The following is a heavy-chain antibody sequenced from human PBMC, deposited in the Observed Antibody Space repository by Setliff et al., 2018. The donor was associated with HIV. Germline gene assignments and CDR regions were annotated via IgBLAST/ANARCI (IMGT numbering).Heavy chain of an antibody. D-gene: IGHD6-25*01. CDR2: VYYSGST. V-gene: IGHV4-39*07. CDR1: NGSISNSAYY. Sequence: SETLSLTCTVSNGSISNSAYYWGWIRQPPGKALEWIGSVYYSGSTYYNPSLKSRLTISVETSKNQFSLKLSSVTAADTAVYYCATGITAAPDYWGQGSLVTVSS. CDR3: ATGITAAPDY. J-gene: IGHJ4*02.